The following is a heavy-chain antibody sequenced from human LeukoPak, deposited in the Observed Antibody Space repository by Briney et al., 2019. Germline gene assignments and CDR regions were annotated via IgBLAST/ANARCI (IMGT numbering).Heavy chain of an antibody. Sequence: GGSLRLSCAASGFTFSSYWMHWVRQAPGKGLVWVSRIHSDGSSRKYADSVGGRFTISRDNAKETLYLQMNSLRAEDTAVYFCARDDAAPGIIFDYWGQGTLVTVSS. V-gene: IGHV3-74*03. CDR2: IHSDGSSR. CDR3: ARDDAAPGIIFDY. D-gene: IGHD6-13*01. CDR1: GFTFSSYW. J-gene: IGHJ4*02.